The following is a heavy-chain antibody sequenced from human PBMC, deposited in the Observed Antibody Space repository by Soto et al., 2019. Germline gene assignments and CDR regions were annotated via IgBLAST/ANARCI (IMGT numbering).Heavy chain of an antibody. Sequence: EVQLVESGGGLVQPGGSLRLSCAASGFTFSDHYMDWVRQAPGKGLEWVGLIRDKANSYTTEYAASVRGRFTISGDESNHSVYLQMNSLKTEDTAVYYCARRPGSGRSVDYWGQGPLVTVSS. V-gene: IGHV3-72*01. J-gene: IGHJ4*02. D-gene: IGHD3-10*01. CDR1: GFTFSDHY. CDR2: IRDKANSYTT. CDR3: ARRPGSGRSVDY.